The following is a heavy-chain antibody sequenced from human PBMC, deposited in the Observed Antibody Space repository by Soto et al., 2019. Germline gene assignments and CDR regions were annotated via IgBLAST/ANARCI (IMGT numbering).Heavy chain of an antibody. V-gene: IGHV3-64*01. CDR2: ISSNGGST. Sequence: PGGFLRLSCAASGFTFSSYAMHWVRQAPGKGLEYVSAISSNGGSTYYANSVKGRFTISRDNSKNTLYLQMGSLRAEDMAVYYCARDLQIGITGTTGYWGQGTLVTVSS. CDR3: ARDLQIGITGTTGY. J-gene: IGHJ4*02. CDR1: GFTFSSYA. D-gene: IGHD1-7*01.